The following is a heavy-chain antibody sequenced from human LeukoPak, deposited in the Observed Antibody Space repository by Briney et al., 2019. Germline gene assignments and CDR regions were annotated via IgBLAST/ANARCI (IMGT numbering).Heavy chain of an antibody. Sequence: GGSLRLSCAASGFTFTTYSMNWVRQAPGKGLEWDSYISGSTSTIKYADSVMGRFTISRDNAKNSLYLQMNSLRDEDTAVYYCARDLYGDYSFDYWGQGTLVTVSS. CDR3: ARDLYGDYSFDY. J-gene: IGHJ4*02. D-gene: IGHD4-17*01. CDR1: GFTFTTYS. CDR2: ISGSTSTI. V-gene: IGHV3-48*02.